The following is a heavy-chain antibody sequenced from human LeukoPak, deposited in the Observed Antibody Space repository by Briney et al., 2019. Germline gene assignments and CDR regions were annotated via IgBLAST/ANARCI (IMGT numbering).Heavy chain of an antibody. D-gene: IGHD6-25*01. Sequence: SENLSLTCSVSGASMTNHYWSWIRQPPGKGLEWIGYIYTSGSTNYNPSLKSRVTISVDTSKNQFSLKLSSVTAADTAVYYCARDRLYYGMDVWGQGTTVTVSS. J-gene: IGHJ6*02. V-gene: IGHV4-4*09. CDR3: ARDRLYYGMDV. CDR1: GASMTNHY. CDR2: IYTSGST.